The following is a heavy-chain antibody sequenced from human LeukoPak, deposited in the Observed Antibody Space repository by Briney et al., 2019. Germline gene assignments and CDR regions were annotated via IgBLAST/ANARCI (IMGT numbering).Heavy chain of an antibody. CDR2: IRGDNGNT. V-gene: IGHV1-18*01. Sequence: ASVKVSCKASGYTFSNYGISWVRQAPGQGLEWVGWIRGDNGNTNYAQKFQGRVTMTRDTSTSTVYMELSSLRSEDTAVYYCARAVTPPDAFDIWGQGTMVTVSS. J-gene: IGHJ3*02. D-gene: IGHD2-21*02. CDR1: GYTFSNYG. CDR3: ARAVTPPDAFDI.